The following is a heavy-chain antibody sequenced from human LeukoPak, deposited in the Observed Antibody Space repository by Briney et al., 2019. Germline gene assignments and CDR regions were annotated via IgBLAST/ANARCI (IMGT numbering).Heavy chain of an antibody. CDR1: GGSISSSNW. J-gene: IGHJ4*02. D-gene: IGHD6-19*01. Sequence: PSETLSLTCAVSGGSISSSNWWSWVRQPPGKGLEWIGEIYHSGSTNYNPSLKSRVTISVDKSKNQFSLKLSSVTAADTAVYYCATRNSSGWYFDYWGQGTLVTVSS. V-gene: IGHV4-4*02. CDR2: IYHSGST. CDR3: ATRNSSGWYFDY.